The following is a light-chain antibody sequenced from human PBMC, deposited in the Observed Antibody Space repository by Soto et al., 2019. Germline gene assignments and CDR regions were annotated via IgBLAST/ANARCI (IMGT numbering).Light chain of an antibody. CDR2: DAS. J-gene: IGKJ3*01. CDR3: QQYKSLLS. Sequence: DIQMTQSPSSLSASVGDRVTITCQASQDISKYLNWYQQKPGKVPKLLIYDASNLERGVPSRFSGSGSGTDFTLTINSLQHEDIAKYYCQQYKSLLSFGPGTKVDIK. CDR1: QDISKY. V-gene: IGKV1-33*01.